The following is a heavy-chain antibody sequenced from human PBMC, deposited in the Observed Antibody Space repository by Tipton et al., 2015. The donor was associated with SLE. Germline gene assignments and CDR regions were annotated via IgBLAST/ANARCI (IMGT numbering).Heavy chain of an antibody. V-gene: IGHV3-64*01. D-gene: IGHD3-22*01. CDR1: GFIFRNYH. CDR2: IRSGGSSL. Sequence: SLRLSCVASGFIFRNYHMHWVRQAPGKGLEYVSGIRSGGSSLYYAQSMKGRFRISRDNSKNTLSLQMASLRAEDTAVYYCARVIVGRGYYDYHYMDVWGKGTMVSVSA. J-gene: IGHJ6*04. CDR3: ARVIVGRGYYDYHYMDV.